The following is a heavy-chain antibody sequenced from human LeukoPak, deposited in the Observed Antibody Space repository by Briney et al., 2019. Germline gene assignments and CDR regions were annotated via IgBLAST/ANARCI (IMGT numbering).Heavy chain of an antibody. J-gene: IGHJ5*02. CDR2: LYYSGST. CDR1: GDSIRSYY. Sequence: NPSETLSLTRTVSGDSIRSYYWSWIREPPGKGLEWIGFLYYSGSTNYNLSLKCRVTMAVDTSTNQFSLKLSSVTAADTAVYYCARGRESYGFNYWFDPWGQGTLVSVSS. CDR3: ARGRESYGFNYWFDP. D-gene: IGHD5-18*01. V-gene: IGHV4-59*01.